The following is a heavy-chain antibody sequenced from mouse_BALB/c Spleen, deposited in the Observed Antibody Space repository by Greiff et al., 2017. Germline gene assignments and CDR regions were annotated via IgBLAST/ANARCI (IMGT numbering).Heavy chain of an antibody. CDR3: ASLYDWFAY. J-gene: IGHJ3*01. CDR1: GYTFTSYT. D-gene: IGHD2-12*01. V-gene: IGHV1-4*02. CDR2: INPSSGYT. Sequence: QVQLKESAAELARPGASVKMSCKASGYTFTSYTMHWVKQRPGQGLEWIGYINPSSGYTEYNQKFKDKTTLTADKSSSTAYMQLSSLTSEDSAVYYCASLYDWFAYWGQGTLVTVSA.